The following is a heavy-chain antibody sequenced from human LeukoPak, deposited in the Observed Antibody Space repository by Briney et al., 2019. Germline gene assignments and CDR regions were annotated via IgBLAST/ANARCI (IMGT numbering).Heavy chain of an antibody. CDR1: GFTFSGYW. CDR2: MNGDASEK. Sequence: GGSLRLSCAASGFTFSGYWMSWVRQAPGKGLEWVANMNGDASEKYYVDSVKGRFTISRDNAKNSLYLQMNSLRAEDTAVYYGARSWIQLWPADYWGQGTLVTVSS. J-gene: IGHJ4*02. CDR3: ARSWIQLWPADY. D-gene: IGHD5-18*01. V-gene: IGHV3-7*01.